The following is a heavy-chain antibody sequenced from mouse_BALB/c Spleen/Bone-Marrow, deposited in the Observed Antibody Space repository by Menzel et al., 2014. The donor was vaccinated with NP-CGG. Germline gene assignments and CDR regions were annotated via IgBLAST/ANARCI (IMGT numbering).Heavy chain of an antibody. Sequence: VQRVESGAELVRPGASVKLSCKASGYTFTNYWMNWVKQRPEQGLEWIGRIDPYDSETHSNQKFKDKAILTVDKSSSTAYMQLSSLTSEDSAVYYCARWGTTVVDYFDVWGAGTTVTVSS. CDR3: ARWGTTVVDYFDV. J-gene: IGHJ1*02. V-gene: IGHV1-52*01. CDR1: GYTFTNYW. CDR2: IDPYDSET. D-gene: IGHD1-1*01.